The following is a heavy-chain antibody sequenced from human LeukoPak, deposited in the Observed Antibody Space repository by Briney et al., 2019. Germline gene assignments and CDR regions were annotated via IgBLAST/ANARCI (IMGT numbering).Heavy chain of an antibody. CDR1: GFTFSSYA. CDR2: ISGSGGST. J-gene: IGHJ4*02. D-gene: IGHD2-2*02. Sequence: GGSLRLPCAASGFTFSSYAMSWVRQAPGKGLEWVSAISGSGGSTYYADSVKGRFTISRDNSKNTLYLQMNSLRAEDTAVYYCAKDGHCSSTSCYIGGLDYWGQGTLVTVSS. CDR3: AKDGHCSSTSCYIGGLDY. V-gene: IGHV3-23*01.